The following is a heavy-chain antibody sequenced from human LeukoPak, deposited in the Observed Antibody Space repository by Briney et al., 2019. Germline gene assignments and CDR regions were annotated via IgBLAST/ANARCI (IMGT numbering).Heavy chain of an antibody. CDR2: ISYDGSNK. V-gene: IGHV3-30-3*01. Sequence: GRSLRLSCAASGFTFSSYAMHWVRQAPGKGLEWVAVISYDGSNKYYADSVKGRFTISRDNSKNTLYLQMNSLRAEDTAVYYCARDVPKVVTAPNDYWGQGTLVTVSS. J-gene: IGHJ4*02. CDR3: ARDVPKVVTAPNDY. D-gene: IGHD2-21*02. CDR1: GFTFSSYA.